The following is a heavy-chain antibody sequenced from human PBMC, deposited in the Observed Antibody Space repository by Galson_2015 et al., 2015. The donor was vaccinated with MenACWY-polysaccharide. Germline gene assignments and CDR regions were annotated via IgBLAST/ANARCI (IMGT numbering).Heavy chain of an antibody. J-gene: IGHJ5*02. D-gene: IGHD2-21*01. CDR1: GFTFSIYG. V-gene: IGHV3-64D*08. CDR2: IAGSGGGI. CDR3: VKDFGRQVFGPAP. Sequence: SLRLSCAVSGFTFSIYGMYWVRQAPGQGLEFVSTIAGSGGGISYADSVKGRFTISRDNSRNTLFLQMTSLRVEDTAVYYCVKDFGRQVFGPAPWGQGTLVTVSS.